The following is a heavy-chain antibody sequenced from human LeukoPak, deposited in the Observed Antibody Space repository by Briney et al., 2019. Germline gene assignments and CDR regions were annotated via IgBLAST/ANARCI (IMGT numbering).Heavy chain of an antibody. CDR1: GFTFSSYA. Sequence: GGSLRLSCAASGFTFSSYAMSWVRQAPGKGLEWVSLISATATYYADSVEGRFTISRDISRNTLYLQMNSLRADDTAVYYCAKGQGSGSYPLDYWGQGTLVTVSS. D-gene: IGHD3-16*02. CDR3: AKGQGSGSYPLDY. CDR2: ISATAT. J-gene: IGHJ4*02. V-gene: IGHV3-23*01.